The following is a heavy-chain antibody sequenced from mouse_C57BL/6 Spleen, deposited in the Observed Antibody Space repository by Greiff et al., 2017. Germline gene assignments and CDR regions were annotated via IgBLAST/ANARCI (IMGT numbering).Heavy chain of an antibody. J-gene: IGHJ2*01. CDR1: GYTFTSYW. Sequence: SGAELVKPGASVKLSCKASGYTFTSYWMHWVKQRPGQGLEWIGMIHPNSGSTNYNEKFKSKATLTVDKSSSTAYMQLSSLTSEDSAVYYCARANWEGSLYWGQGTTLTVSS. CDR3: ARANWEGSLY. D-gene: IGHD4-1*02. V-gene: IGHV1-64*01. CDR2: IHPNSGST.